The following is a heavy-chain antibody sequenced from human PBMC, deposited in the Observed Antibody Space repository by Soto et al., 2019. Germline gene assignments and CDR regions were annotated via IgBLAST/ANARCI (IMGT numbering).Heavy chain of an antibody. J-gene: IGHJ3*02. D-gene: IGHD3-22*01. V-gene: IGHV1-8*01. Sequence: GASVKVSCKASGYTFTSYDINWVRQATGQGLEWMGWMNPNSGNTGYAQKFQGRVTMTRNTSISTAYMELSSLRSEDTAVYYCARGSGAYYYDSSGYFRGDDAFDIWGQGTMVTVSS. CDR1: GYTFTSYD. CDR2: MNPNSGNT. CDR3: ARGSGAYYYDSSGYFRGDDAFDI.